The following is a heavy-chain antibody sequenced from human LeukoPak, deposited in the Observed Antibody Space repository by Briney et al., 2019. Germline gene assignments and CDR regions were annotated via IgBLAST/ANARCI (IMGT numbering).Heavy chain of an antibody. CDR3: ARGDGGNPPLDY. CDR2: IYHSGST. J-gene: IGHJ4*02. CDR1: GGSISSGGYS. D-gene: IGHD4-23*01. V-gene: IGHV4-30-2*01. Sequence: PSETLSLTCAVSGGSISSGGYSWSWIRQPPGRGLEWIGYIYHSGSTYYNPSLKSRVTISVDRSKNQFSLKLSSVTAADTAVYYCARGDGGNPPLDYWGQGTLVTVSS.